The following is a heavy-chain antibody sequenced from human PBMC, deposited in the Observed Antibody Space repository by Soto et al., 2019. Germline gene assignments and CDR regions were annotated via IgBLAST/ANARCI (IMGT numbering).Heavy chain of an antibody. CDR3: ARVTKRYAQLRLSRDV. D-gene: IGHD3-9*01. J-gene: IGHJ6*04. V-gene: IGHV1-69*02. Sequence: QVQLVQSGAEVKKPGSSVKVSCKASGGTFSSYTISWVRQAPGQGLEWMGRIIPILGIANYAQKFQGRVTITAAKYTSTAYMELSSLRSEDAAVDYCARVTKRYAQLRLSRDVWGKGTTVSVSS. CDR2: IIPILGIA. CDR1: GGTFSSYT.